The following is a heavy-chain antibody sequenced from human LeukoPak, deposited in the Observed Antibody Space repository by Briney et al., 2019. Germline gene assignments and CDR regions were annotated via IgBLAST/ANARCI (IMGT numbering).Heavy chain of an antibody. V-gene: IGHV4-61*02. CDR3: ARAQNYYGLTPDAFDI. Sequence: SETLSLTCTVSGGSISGGSYCWSWNRQPAGKGLEWIGRIYTSGSTNHNPSLKSRVTISVDTSKNQFSLKLSSVTAADTAVYYRARAQNYYGLTPDAFDIWGQGTMVTVSS. CDR2: IYTSGST. D-gene: IGHD3-10*01. CDR1: GGSISGGSYC. J-gene: IGHJ3*02.